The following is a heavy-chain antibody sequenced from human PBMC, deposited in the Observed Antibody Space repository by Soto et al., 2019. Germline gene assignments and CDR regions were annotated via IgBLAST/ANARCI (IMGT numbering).Heavy chain of an antibody. CDR1: GFPFSGSA. CDR2: IRSKANSYAT. CDR3: TLTGATIGY. J-gene: IGHJ4*02. Sequence: GGSLRLSCAASGFPFSGSAMHWVRQASGKGLEWVGRIRSKANSYATAYAASVKGRFTISRDDSKNTAYLQMNSLKTEDTAVYYCTLTGATIGYWGQGTLVTVSS. V-gene: IGHV3-73*01. D-gene: IGHD5-12*01.